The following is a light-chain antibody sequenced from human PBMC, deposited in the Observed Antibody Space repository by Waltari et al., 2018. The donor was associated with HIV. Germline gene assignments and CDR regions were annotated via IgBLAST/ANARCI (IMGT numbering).Light chain of an antibody. Sequence: EIVLSQSPGTLSLSPGERATLSCRASQSISANYLAWYQHKPGQAPRLLIYGVSSRASGIPDRFSGSGSGTDFTLTISRLEPEDFALYYCQQYYDAPYTFGQGTKVDI. V-gene: IGKV3-20*01. CDR2: GVS. J-gene: IGKJ2*01. CDR3: QQYYDAPYT. CDR1: QSISANY.